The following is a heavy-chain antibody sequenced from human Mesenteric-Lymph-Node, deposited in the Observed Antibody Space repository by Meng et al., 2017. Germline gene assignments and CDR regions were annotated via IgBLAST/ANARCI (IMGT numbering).Heavy chain of an antibody. J-gene: IGHJ6*02. CDR3: ARPVVTRALYYGTDV. V-gene: IGHV3-30*04. CDR2: ISYDGSNK. D-gene: IGHD4-23*01. Sequence: GESLKISCAASGFTFSSYAMHWVRQAPGKELEWVSDISYDGSNKYYADSVKGRFTISRDNSKNTLYLQMNSLRAEDTAVYYCARPVVTRALYYGTDVWGQGTTVTVSS. CDR1: GFTFSSYA.